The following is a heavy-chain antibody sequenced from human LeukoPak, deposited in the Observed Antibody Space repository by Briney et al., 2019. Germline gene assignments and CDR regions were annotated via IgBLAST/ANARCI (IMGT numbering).Heavy chain of an antibody. CDR3: AKVSVDIVAYFDY. Sequence: PGGSLRLSCAASGFTFDDYTMHWVRQAPGKGLEWVSGISWNSGSIGYADSVKGRFTISRDNSKNTLYLQMNSLRAEDTAVYYCAKVSVDIVAYFDYWGQGTLVTVSS. CDR1: GFTFDDYT. CDR2: ISWNSGSI. D-gene: IGHD5-12*01. J-gene: IGHJ4*02. V-gene: IGHV3-9*01.